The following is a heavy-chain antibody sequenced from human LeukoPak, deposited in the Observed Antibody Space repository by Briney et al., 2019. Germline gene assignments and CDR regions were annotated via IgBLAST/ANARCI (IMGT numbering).Heavy chain of an antibody. CDR1: GGSISSGSYY. D-gene: IGHD2/OR15-2a*01. V-gene: IGHV4-61*02. Sequence: PSETLSLTCTVSGGSISSGSYYWSWIRQPAGKGLEWIGRIYTSGSTNYNPSLKSRVTISVDTSKNQFALKLSSVTAADTAVYYCAENSGGYMDVWGKGTTVTVSS. CDR2: IYTSGST. CDR3: AENSGGYMDV. J-gene: IGHJ6*03.